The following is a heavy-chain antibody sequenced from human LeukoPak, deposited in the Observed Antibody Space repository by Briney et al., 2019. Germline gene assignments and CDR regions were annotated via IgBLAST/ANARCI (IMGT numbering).Heavy chain of an antibody. CDR2: LNSDGSST. Sequence: GGSLRLSCAASGFTFSSYWMHWVRQAPGKGLVWVSCLNSDGSSTRCADSVRGRFTISRDNAKNTLYLQMNSLRAEDTAVYYCATGNYHAFDIWGQGTMVTVSS. CDR3: ATGNYHAFDI. D-gene: IGHD1-7*01. V-gene: IGHV3-74*01. J-gene: IGHJ3*02. CDR1: GFTFSSYW.